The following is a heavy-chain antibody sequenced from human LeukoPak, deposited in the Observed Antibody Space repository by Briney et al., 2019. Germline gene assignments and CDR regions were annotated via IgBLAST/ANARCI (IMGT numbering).Heavy chain of an antibody. CDR1: GFTVCSKY. Sequence: GGSLRLSCAASGFTVCSKYMNWVRQAPGKGLEWVSILYSGSDTYYSDSVKGRFTISRDDSKNTLSLQMNSLRTEDTAVYYCAGVGDHFHWYFDLWGRGTLVTVSS. CDR2: LYSGSDT. V-gene: IGHV3-53*01. J-gene: IGHJ2*01. CDR3: AGVGDHFHWYFDL. D-gene: IGHD3-10*01.